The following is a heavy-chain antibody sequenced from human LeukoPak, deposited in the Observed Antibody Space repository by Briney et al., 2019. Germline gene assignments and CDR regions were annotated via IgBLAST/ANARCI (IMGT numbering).Heavy chain of an antibody. CDR3: AMHGDTAMATGY. CDR1: GGTFSSYA. V-gene: IGHV1-69*05. D-gene: IGHD5-18*01. Sequence: GCSVKVSCKASGGTFSSYAISWVRQAPGQGLEWAGGIIPIFGTANYAHKFQGRVTITTDESTSTAYMELSSLRSDDTAVYYCAMHGDTAMATGYWGQGTLVTVSS. J-gene: IGHJ4*02. CDR2: IIPIFGTA.